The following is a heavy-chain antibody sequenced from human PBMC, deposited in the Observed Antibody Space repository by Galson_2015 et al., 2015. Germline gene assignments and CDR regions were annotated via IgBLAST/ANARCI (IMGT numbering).Heavy chain of an antibody. CDR3: ARDDYGDYGFDY. Sequence: SLRLSCAASGFTFSDYYTSWIRQAPGKGLEWVSYISSSSSYTNYADSVKGRFTISRDNAKNSLYLQMNSLRAEDTAVYYCARDDYGDYGFDYWGQGTLVTVSS. J-gene: IGHJ4*02. D-gene: IGHD4-17*01. V-gene: IGHV3-11*05. CDR1: GFTFSDYY. CDR2: ISSSSSYT.